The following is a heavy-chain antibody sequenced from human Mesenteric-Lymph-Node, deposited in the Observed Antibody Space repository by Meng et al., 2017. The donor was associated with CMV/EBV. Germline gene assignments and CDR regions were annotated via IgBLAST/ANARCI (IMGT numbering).Heavy chain of an antibody. CDR3: AREPPTVTTTPARPQLDY. CDR2: ISSSSSTI. J-gene: IGHJ4*02. CDR1: GFTFSSYS. Sequence: GGSLRLSCAASGFTFSSYSMNWVRQAPGKGLEWVPYISSSSSTIYYADSVKGRFTISRDNAKNSLYLQMNSLRAEDTAVYYCAREPPTVTTTPARPQLDYWGQGTLVTVSS. V-gene: IGHV3-48*04. D-gene: IGHD4-11*01.